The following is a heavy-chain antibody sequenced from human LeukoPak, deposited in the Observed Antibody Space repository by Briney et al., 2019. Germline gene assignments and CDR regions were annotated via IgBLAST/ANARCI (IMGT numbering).Heavy chain of an antibody. V-gene: IGHV3-30-3*01. D-gene: IGHD2-2*01. CDR2: ISKDGSKK. Sequence: PGRSLRLSCAASGFTFSTYGLHWVRQAPGKGLEWVTVISKDGSKKYYADSVKGRFTISRDNSKNTLYLQMNSLRAEDTAVYYCARDRYCSSTSCWDFDYWGQGTLVTVSS. CDR1: GFTFSTYG. J-gene: IGHJ4*02. CDR3: ARDRYCSSTSCWDFDY.